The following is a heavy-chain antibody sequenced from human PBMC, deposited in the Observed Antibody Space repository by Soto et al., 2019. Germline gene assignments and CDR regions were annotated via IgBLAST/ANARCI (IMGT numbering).Heavy chain of an antibody. CDR2: IFYTGTT. V-gene: IGHV4-39*02. J-gene: IGHJ4*02. CDR1: GGSISYNSYD. Sequence: SETLSLTCSVSGGSISYNSYDWGWIRQPPGKGLEWIGGIFYTGTTYYSPSLKDRVTMSMDTSKNTFSVNLTSVTAADTAVYFCARLVVVAPVANVWGQGTLVTVSS. D-gene: IGHD2-2*01. CDR3: ARLVVVAPVANV.